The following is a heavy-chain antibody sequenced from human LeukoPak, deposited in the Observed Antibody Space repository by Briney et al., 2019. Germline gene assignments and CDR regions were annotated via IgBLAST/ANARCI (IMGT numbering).Heavy chain of an antibody. CDR3: AKTHDIVVVPAAIKPFDY. D-gene: IGHD2-2*02. J-gene: IGHJ4*02. V-gene: IGHV3-23*01. CDR2: ISGSGGST. CDR1: GFTFSSYA. Sequence: GGSLRLSCAASGFTFSSYAMSWVRQAPGKGLEWVLAISGSGGSTYYADSVKGRFTISRDNSKNTLYLQMNSLRAEDTAVYYCAKTHDIVVVPAAIKPFDYWGQGTLVTVSS.